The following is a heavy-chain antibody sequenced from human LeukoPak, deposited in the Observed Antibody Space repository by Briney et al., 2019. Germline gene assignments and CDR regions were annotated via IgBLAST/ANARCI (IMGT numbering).Heavy chain of an antibody. CDR1: GGSISSGGYY. Sequence: TLSLTCTVSGGSISSGGYYWSWIRQHPGKGLERIGYIYYSGSTYYNPSLKSRVTISVDTSKNQFSLKLSSVTAADTAVYYCAAAMVAIDAFDIWGQGTMVTVSS. CDR3: AAAMVAIDAFDI. J-gene: IGHJ3*02. V-gene: IGHV4-31*03. D-gene: IGHD2-15*01. CDR2: IYYSGST.